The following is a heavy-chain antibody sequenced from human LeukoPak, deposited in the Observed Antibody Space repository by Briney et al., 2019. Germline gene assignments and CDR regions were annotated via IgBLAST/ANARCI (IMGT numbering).Heavy chain of an antibody. CDR1: GFTFGSYA. J-gene: IGHJ4*02. V-gene: IGHV3-30-3*01. CDR2: ISDDGSKN. D-gene: IGHD5-24*01. Sequence: AGRSLRLSCAASGFTFGSYAMHWVRQAPGKGLEWVALISDDGSKNYYADSVKGRFTISRDNSKNTLYLRMNSLRTEDTAVYYCAREGKRDDYNFFDYWGQGTLVTVSS. CDR3: AREGKRDDYNFFDY.